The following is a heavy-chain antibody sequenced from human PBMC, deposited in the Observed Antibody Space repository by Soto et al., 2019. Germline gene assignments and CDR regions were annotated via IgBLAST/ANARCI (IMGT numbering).Heavy chain of an antibody. V-gene: IGHV1-3*05. CDR1: GYTFTGYA. J-gene: IGHJ4*02. D-gene: IGHD6-25*01. Sequence: QVQLVQSGAEEKKPGASVKVSCKASGYTFTGYAMHWVRQAPGQRLEWMGWINAGNGNTKYSQKFQGRVTITRETPTTTADMELSSLNSEDTAVYYCARAGAAAANFDYWGRGTLVTVAS. CDR2: INAGNGNT. CDR3: ARAGAAAANFDY.